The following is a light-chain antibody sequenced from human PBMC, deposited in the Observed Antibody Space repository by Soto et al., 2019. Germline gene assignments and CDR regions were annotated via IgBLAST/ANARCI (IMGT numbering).Light chain of an antibody. J-gene: IGKJ3*01. CDR2: DTS. CDR3: QNYNDGPFS. Sequence: IQMTQSPSSLSASVGDGVSITCRASQDINIYLDWYQQKPGKVPQLLIYDTSTLQSGVPSRFSGSGSGTDFTLTISSLQPEAGATYYCQNYNDGPFSFGPGPKVDIK. CDR1: QDINIY. V-gene: IGKV1-27*01.